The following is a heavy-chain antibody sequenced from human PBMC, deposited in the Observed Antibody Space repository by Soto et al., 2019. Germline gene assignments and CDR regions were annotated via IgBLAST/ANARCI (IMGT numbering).Heavy chain of an antibody. Sequence: QVQLVESGGGVVQPGRSLRLSCAASGFTFTSYGMHWVRQARGKGLEWVALLLHDGSNKNYADPVKARFTISRDNSKNTLYLQMNSLRAEDTAVYYCAKSRDGYSFYFYYGMDVWGQGTTVTVSS. D-gene: IGHD4-4*01. CDR2: LLHDGSNK. CDR3: AKSRDGYSFYFYYGMDV. V-gene: IGHV3-30*18. J-gene: IGHJ6*02. CDR1: GFTFTSYG.